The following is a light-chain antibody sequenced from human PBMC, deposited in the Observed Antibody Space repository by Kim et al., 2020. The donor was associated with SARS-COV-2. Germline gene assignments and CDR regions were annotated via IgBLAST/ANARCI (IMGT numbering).Light chain of an antibody. Sequence: LSGSPGERATLSRRACPVVRSSLAWYQQKSGQAPRLLIYGASARATGSPARFSGSGSGTEFTLTISSLQSEDFAVYYCQQYSDWPSFGQGTKLEI. CDR2: GAS. CDR1: PVVRSS. CDR3: QQYSDWPS. J-gene: IGKJ2*01. V-gene: IGKV3-15*01.